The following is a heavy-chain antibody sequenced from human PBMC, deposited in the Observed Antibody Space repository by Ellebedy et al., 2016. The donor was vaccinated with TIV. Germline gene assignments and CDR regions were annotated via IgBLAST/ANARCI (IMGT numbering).Heavy chain of an antibody. D-gene: IGHD1-26*01. Sequence: AASVKVSCKASGYTFTSYYMHWVRQAPGQGLEWMGIINPSCGSTSYAQKLQGRVTMTRDTSTSTVYMELSSLRSEDTAVYYCARDRGGVGATNGFDYWGQGTLVTDSS. CDR1: GYTFTSYY. J-gene: IGHJ4*02. CDR2: INPSCGST. CDR3: ARDRGGVGATNGFDY. V-gene: IGHV1-46*04.